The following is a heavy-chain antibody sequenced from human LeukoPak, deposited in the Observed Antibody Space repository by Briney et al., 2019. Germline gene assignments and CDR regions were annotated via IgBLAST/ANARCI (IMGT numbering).Heavy chain of an antibody. D-gene: IGHD3-10*01. J-gene: IGHJ4*02. CDR3: AKRASGSGTSLYYFDY. CDR1: GFTFSSYA. Sequence: GGSLRLSCAASGFTFSSYAMSWVRQAPGKGLEWVSVISNSGGSTFYADSVKGRFTISRDNSKNTLYLQMNSLRAEDTVVYYCAKRASGSGTSLYYFDYWGQGTLVTVSS. V-gene: IGHV3-23*01. CDR2: ISNSGGST.